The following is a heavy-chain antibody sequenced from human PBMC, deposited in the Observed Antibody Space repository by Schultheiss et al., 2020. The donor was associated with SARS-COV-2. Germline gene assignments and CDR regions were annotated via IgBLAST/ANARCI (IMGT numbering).Heavy chain of an antibody. J-gene: IGHJ5*02. CDR3: ARAKSSIISRFLEWLTPQVENWFDP. CDR2: ISYDGSNK. D-gene: IGHD3-3*01. Sequence: GGSLRLSCAASGFTFSSYAMHWVRQAPGKGLEWVAVISYDGSNKYYADSVKGRFTISRDNSKNTLYLQMNSLRAEDTAVYYCARAKSSIISRFLEWLTPQVENWFDPWGQGTLVTVSS. CDR1: GFTFSSYA. V-gene: IGHV3-30-3*01.